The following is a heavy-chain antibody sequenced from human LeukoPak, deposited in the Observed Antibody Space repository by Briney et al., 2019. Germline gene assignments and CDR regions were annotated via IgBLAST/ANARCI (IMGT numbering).Heavy chain of an antibody. CDR2: ISAFNGNT. V-gene: IGHV1-18*01. CDR1: GYTFTSYG. D-gene: IGHD2-2*01. J-gene: IGHJ4*02. Sequence: ASVKVSCKASGYTFTSYGISWVRQAPGQGLEWMGWISAFNGNTNYAQKLQGRVTMTTDTSTSTAYMELRSLRSDDTAVYYCARGGANIVVVPAATPIDYWGQGTLVTVSS. CDR3: ARGGANIVVVPAATPIDY.